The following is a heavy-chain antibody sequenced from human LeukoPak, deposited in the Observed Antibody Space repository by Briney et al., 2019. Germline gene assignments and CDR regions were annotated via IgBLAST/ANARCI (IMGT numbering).Heavy chain of an antibody. D-gene: IGHD1-26*01. Sequence: GGSLRLSCAASGFLFRNYWMSWVRQAPGKGLEWVANIKQDGTENYFVDSVKGRFTISRDNAENSLFLQMNSLRAEDTAVYYCAMGGFFFNYWGQGSLVTVSS. CDR1: GFLFRNYW. J-gene: IGHJ4*02. V-gene: IGHV3-7*01. CDR3: AMGGFFFNY. CDR2: IKQDGTEN.